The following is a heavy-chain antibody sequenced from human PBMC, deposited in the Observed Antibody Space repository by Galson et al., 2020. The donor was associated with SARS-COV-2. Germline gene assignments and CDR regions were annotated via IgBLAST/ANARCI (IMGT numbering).Heavy chain of an antibody. Sequence: GGSLRLSCSASGFIFSDSAMHWVRQAPGQGLEYVSALSSNGETSFYADSVSGRFTMSRDNSKNMFYLQMTALRLEDTASYYCLSFSSTRQGHWGLGTLVTVSS. CDR1: GFIFSDSA. CDR3: LSFSSTRQGH. CDR2: LSSNGETS. D-gene: IGHD2-2*01. V-gene: IGHV3-64D*06. J-gene: IGHJ4*02.